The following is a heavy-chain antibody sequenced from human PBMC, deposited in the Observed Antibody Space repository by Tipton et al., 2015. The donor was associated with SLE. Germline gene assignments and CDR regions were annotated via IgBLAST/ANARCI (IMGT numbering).Heavy chain of an antibody. D-gene: IGHD3-22*01. V-gene: IGHV4-59*01. CDR1: GDSISSYY. Sequence: TLSLTCTVSGDSISSYYWSWIRQPPGKGLEWIGYIYYSGSTNYNPSLKSRVTISVDTSKNQFSLKLSSVTAADTAVYYCARARDYYDSSGYYPYYFDYWGQGTLVTVSS. CDR3: ARARDYYDSSGYYPYYFDY. J-gene: IGHJ4*02. CDR2: IYYSGST.